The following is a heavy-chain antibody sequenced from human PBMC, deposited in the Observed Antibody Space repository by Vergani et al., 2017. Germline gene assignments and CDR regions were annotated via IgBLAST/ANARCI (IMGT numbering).Heavy chain of an antibody. CDR1: EYSFGNYW. CDR2: IYPADSDT. V-gene: IGHV5-51*01. J-gene: IGHJ4*02. CDR3: ARHTTYTDS. Sequence: EVELVQSGPEMRKPGASLKISCKGSEYSFGNYWMGWVRQMPGKGLEWMGIIYPADSDTRYSPSFQGQVTISADKSISTACPQWDSLKASDTSLYYCARHTTYTDSWGQGTLVTVSS. D-gene: IGHD1-1*01.